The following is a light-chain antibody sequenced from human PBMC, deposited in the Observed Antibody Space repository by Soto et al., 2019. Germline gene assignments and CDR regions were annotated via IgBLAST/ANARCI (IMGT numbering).Light chain of an antibody. CDR2: DAS. CDR3: QQRSNWPSWT. Sequence: IVLTQPPATLSLSPGERANLSCRASQSVSSYLAWYQQKPGQAPRLLIYDASNRATGIPARFSGSGSGTDFTLTISSLEPEDFAVYYCQQRSNWPSWTFGQGTKVDIK. CDR1: QSVSSY. J-gene: IGKJ1*01. V-gene: IGKV3-11*01.